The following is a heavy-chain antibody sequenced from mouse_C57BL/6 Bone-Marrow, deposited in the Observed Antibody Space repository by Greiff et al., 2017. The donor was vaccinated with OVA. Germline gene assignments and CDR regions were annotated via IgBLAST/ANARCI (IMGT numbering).Heavy chain of an antibody. Sequence: DVMLVESGGGLVQPGGSMKLSCVASGFTFSNYWMNWVRQSPEKGLEWVAQIRLKSDNYATHYAESVKGRFTISRDDSKSSVYLQMNNLRAEDTGIYYCTPITTVDPFDYWGQGTTLTVSS. CDR2: IRLKSDNYAT. D-gene: IGHD1-1*01. V-gene: IGHV6-3*01. CDR1: GFTFSNYW. J-gene: IGHJ2*01. CDR3: TPITTVDPFDY.